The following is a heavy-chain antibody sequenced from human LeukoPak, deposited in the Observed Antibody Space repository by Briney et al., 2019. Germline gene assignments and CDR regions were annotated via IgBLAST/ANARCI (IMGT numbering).Heavy chain of an antibody. J-gene: IGHJ4*02. D-gene: IGHD6-19*01. CDR1: GFTFSSYG. CDR3: AGHSSGWYGFDY. Sequence: HPGRSLRLSCAASGFTFSSYGMHWVRQAPGKGLEWVAFIRYDGSNKYYADSVKGRFTISRDNSKNTLYLQVNSLRAEDTAVYYCAGHSSGWYGFDYWGQGTLVTVSS. V-gene: IGHV3-30*02. CDR2: IRYDGSNK.